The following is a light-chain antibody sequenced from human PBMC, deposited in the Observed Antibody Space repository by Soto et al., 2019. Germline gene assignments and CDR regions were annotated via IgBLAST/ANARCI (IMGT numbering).Light chain of an antibody. Sequence: QSVLTQPPSVSGAPGQRVTISCTGSRSNIGAGYDVHWYQQLPGTAPKLLIYGTNNRPSVVPDRFSGSKSGMSASLAITGLQAADEANYYCQSYDNSLSGSRVFGGGTKVTVL. V-gene: IGLV1-40*01. CDR1: RSNIGAGYD. CDR2: GTN. CDR3: QSYDNSLSGSRV. J-gene: IGLJ3*02.